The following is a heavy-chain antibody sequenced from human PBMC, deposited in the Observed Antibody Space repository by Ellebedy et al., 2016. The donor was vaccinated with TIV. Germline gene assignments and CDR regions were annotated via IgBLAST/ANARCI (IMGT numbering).Heavy chain of an antibody. CDR2: SSSNGTYI. CDR3: ARDGMDCSGRSCYSPYFDY. D-gene: IGHD2-15*01. V-gene: IGHV3-21*01. J-gene: IGHJ4*02. CDR1: GITFSSYT. Sequence: GESLKISCAASGITFSSYTMNWVRQAPGKGLEWVSSSSSNGTYIYYADSVKGRFTISRDNTKNTLYLQMNSLSAEDTAVYYCARDGMDCSGRSCYSPYFDYWGQGTLVTVSS.